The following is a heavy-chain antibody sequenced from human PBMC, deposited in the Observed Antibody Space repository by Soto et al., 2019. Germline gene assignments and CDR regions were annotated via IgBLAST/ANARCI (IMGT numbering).Heavy chain of an antibody. CDR2: IYSCGST. J-gene: IGHJ4*02. V-gene: IGHV3-66*04. Sequence: EVQLVESGGGLVQPGGSLRLSCAASGVTVSSNYMSWVRQAPGKGLEWVSVIYSCGSTSYADSVKGRYTISRDNYKNTLFLQATGLTAEDSAVYYCARHGYIYGRGYFDYCGQGTLVTVSS. CDR3: ARHGYIYGRGYFDY. CDR1: GVTVSSNY. D-gene: IGHD5-18*01.